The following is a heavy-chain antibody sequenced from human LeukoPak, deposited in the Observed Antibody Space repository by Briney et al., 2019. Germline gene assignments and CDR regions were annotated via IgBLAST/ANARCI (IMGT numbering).Heavy chain of an antibody. CDR2: IYYSGST. Sequence: SETLSLTCTVSGXSISSYYWSWIRQPPGKGLEWIGYIYYSGSTNYNPSLKSRVTISVDTSKTQFSLKLSSVTAADTAVYYCARGGYDYVWGSYRINNWFDPWGQGTLVTVSS. J-gene: IGHJ5*02. CDR3: ARGGYDYVWGSYRINNWFDP. D-gene: IGHD3-16*01. CDR1: GXSISSYY. V-gene: IGHV4-59*01.